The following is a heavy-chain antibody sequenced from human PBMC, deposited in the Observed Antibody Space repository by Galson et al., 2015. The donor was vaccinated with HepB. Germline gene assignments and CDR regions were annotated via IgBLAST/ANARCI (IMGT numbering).Heavy chain of an antibody. CDR1: GYTLTELS. D-gene: IGHD3-16*01. CDR3: ATDRVVWGGHYYYYYGMDV. V-gene: IGHV1-24*01. CDR2: FDPEDGET. Sequence: SVKVSCKVSGYTLTELSMHWVRQAPGKGLEWVGGFDPEDGETIYAQKFQGRVTMTEDTSTDTAYMELSSLRSEDTAVYYCATDRVVWGGHYYYYYGMDVWGQGTTVTVSS. J-gene: IGHJ6*02.